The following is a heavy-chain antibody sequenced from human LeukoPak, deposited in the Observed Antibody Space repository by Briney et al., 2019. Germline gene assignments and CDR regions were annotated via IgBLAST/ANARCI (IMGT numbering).Heavy chain of an antibody. CDR1: GFTFSSSD. J-gene: IGHJ4*02. V-gene: IGHV3-30*18. CDR3: AKASSNYFYYFEY. CDR2: ISYDATNK. Sequence: GGSLRLSCAASGFTFSSSDMHWVRQTPGKGLEWVAVISYDATNKYYADSVKGRFTLSRDNSKNTLYLQTNTLRDEDTAVYYCAKASSNYFYYFEYWGQGTLVTVSS. D-gene: IGHD2/OR15-2a*01.